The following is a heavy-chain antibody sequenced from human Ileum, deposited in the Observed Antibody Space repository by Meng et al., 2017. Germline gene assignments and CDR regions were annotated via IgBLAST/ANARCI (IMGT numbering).Heavy chain of an antibody. D-gene: IGHD1-26*01. Sequence: QVQLQESGQGLLKPSGTLALTCAVCGGSISTSDWWGWVRQPPGKGLEWIGEIHHSGSTNYNPSLKSRVTISVDKSKNQFSLKLNSVTAADTAVYYCAREWSGSYRHFDYWGQGTLVTVSS. CDR2: IHHSGST. CDR1: GGSISTSDW. V-gene: IGHV4-4*02. J-gene: IGHJ4*02. CDR3: AREWSGSYRHFDY.